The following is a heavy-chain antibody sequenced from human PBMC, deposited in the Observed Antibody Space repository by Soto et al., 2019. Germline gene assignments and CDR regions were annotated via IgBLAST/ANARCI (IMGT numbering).Heavy chain of an antibody. CDR1: GYTFTSYG. D-gene: IGHD1-7*01. J-gene: IGHJ5*02. CDR3: ARDRRYNWNYGWFDP. Sequence: GASVKVSCKASGYTFTSYGISWVRQAPGQGLEWMGWISPYNGNTNYAQNLQGRVTMTTDTSTSTAYMELWSLRSDDTAVYYCARDRRYNWNYGWFDPWGQGTLVTVSS. CDR2: ISPYNGNT. V-gene: IGHV1-18*01.